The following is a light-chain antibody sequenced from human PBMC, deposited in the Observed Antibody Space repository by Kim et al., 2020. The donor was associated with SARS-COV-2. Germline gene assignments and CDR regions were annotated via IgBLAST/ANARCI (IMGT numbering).Light chain of an antibody. V-gene: IGKV3-15*01. Sequence: EIVMTQTPATLSVSPGERATLFCRASESVSSYLVWYQHKPGQPPRPLIYSASTRATGVPARFSGSGSRTEFTLTISSLQSEDFAVYYCQQYNHWPLTFGGGTKVDIK. CDR3: QQYNHWPLT. CDR1: ESVSSY. CDR2: SAS. J-gene: IGKJ4*01.